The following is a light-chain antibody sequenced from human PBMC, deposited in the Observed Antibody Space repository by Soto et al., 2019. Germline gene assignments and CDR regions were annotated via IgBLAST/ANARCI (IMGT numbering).Light chain of an antibody. Sequence: DIQMTQSPSSLSASVGDRVTITCRASQSISSYLNWYQQKPGKAPNLLIYKASTLESGVPSRFSGSGSGTEFTLTISSLQPDDFATYYCQQYSSYWTFGQGTKVDI. V-gene: IGKV1-5*03. J-gene: IGKJ1*01. CDR3: QQYSSYWT. CDR1: QSISSY. CDR2: KAS.